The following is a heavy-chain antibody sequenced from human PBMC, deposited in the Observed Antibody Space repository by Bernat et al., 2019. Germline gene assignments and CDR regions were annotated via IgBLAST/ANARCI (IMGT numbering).Heavy chain of an antibody. Sequence: EVQLVESGGGLVKPGGSLRLSCAASGFTFSDYNMNWVRQAPGKGLEWVSSISSSSSHKYYADSVKGRFTICRDNAKNALYLQMNSLRAEDTAVYHCAREVAKDIVVVVGATGLDYWGQGTLVTVSS. J-gene: IGHJ4*02. V-gene: IGHV3-21*01. CDR1: GFTFSDYN. CDR3: AREVAKDIVVVVGATGLDY. D-gene: IGHD2-15*01. CDR2: ISSSSSHK.